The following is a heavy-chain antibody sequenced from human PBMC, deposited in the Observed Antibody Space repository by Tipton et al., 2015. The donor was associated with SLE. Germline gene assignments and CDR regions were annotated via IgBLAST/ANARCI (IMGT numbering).Heavy chain of an antibody. CDR1: GYSFTNYW. D-gene: IGHD4-17*01. CDR2: IDPSDSYT. V-gene: IGHV5-10-1*01. J-gene: IGHJ4*02. CDR3: ARHVYGDYVGDY. Sequence: QLVQSGAEVKKPGESLRISCKGSGYSFTNYWITWVRRLPGKGLEWMGRIDPSDSYTNYSPPFQGHVTISADKSISTAYLQWSSLKASDTAMYYCARHVYGDYVGDYWGQGTLVTVFS.